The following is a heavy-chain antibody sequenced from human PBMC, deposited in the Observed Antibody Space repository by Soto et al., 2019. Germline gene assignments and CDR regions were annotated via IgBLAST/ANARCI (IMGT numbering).Heavy chain of an antibody. V-gene: IGHV3-23*01. CDR2: ISGSGGST. CDR3: AKEMQIRLYNWFDP. Sequence: GGSLRLSCAASGFTFSSYAMSWVRQAPGKGLEWVSAISGSGGSTYYADSVKGRFTISRGKSKNTLYLQMNSLRAEDTAVYYCAKEMQIRLYNWFDPWGQGTLVIVSS. CDR1: GFTFSSYA. J-gene: IGHJ5*02.